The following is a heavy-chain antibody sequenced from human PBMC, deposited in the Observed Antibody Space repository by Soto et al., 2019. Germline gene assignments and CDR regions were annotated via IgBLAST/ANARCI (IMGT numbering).Heavy chain of an antibody. CDR2: IKSKTDGGTT. CDR3: TTYYYGSGSYYPKFDY. D-gene: IGHD3-10*01. J-gene: IGHJ4*02. CDR1: GFTFSNAW. Sequence: PGGSLRLSCAASGFTFSNAWMNWVRQAPEKGLEWVGRIKSKTDGGTTDYAAPVKGRFTISRDDSKNTLYLQMNSLKTEDTAVYYCTTYYYGSGSYYPKFDYWGQGTLVTVSS. V-gene: IGHV3-15*07.